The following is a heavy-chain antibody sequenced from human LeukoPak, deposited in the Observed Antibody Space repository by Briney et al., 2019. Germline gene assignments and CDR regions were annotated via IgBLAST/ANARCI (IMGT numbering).Heavy chain of an antibody. CDR2: IKSDGSST. CDR1: GFTFGSYW. CDR3: ARAQYIPPFDP. D-gene: IGHD6-6*01. J-gene: IGHJ5*02. V-gene: IGHV3-74*01. Sequence: GGSLRLSCAAFGFTFGSYWMHRVRQAPGKGLVWVSRIKSDGSSTSYADSVKGRFTISRDNAKNTLYLQMNSLRAEDTAVYYCARAQYIPPFDPWGQGTLVTVSS.